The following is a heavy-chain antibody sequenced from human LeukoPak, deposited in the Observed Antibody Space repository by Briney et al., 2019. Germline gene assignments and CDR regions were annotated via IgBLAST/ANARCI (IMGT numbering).Heavy chain of an antibody. CDR1: GFTFSSYA. V-gene: IGHV3-23*01. Sequence: GGSLRHSCAASGFTFSSYAMSWVRQAPGKGLEWVSAISGSGGSTYYADSVKGRFTISRDNSKNTLYLQMNSLRAEDTAVYYCAKDTFSGYDYGDFDYWGQGTLITVSS. J-gene: IGHJ4*02. CDR2: ISGSGGST. CDR3: AKDTFSGYDYGDFDY. D-gene: IGHD5-12*01.